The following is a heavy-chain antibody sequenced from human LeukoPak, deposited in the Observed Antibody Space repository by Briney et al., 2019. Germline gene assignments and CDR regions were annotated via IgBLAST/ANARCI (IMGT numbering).Heavy chain of an antibody. CDR2: IIPIFGTA. J-gene: IGHJ6*03. D-gene: IGHD5-12*01. Sequence: SVKVSCKASGGTFSSYAISWVRQAPGQGLEWMGGIIPIFGTANYAQKFQGRVTITADESTSTAYMELSSLRSEDTAVYYCARNSGYDSPGYYYYYMDVWGKGTTVTISS. CDR1: GGTFSSYA. CDR3: ARNSGYDSPGYYYYYMDV. V-gene: IGHV1-69*13.